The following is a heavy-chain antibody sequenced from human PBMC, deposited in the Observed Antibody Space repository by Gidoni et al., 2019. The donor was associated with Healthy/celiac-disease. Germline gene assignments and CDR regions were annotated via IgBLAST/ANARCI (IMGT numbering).Heavy chain of an antibody. D-gene: IGHD6-13*01. V-gene: IGHV1-46*01. CDR2: INPSGGST. Sequence: QVQLVQYGAEVKKPGASVKVSGKASGYTFTSYYMHWVRQAPGQGLDWMGIINPSGGSTSYAQKFQGRVTMTRDTSTSTVYMELSSLRSEDTAVYYCARDLGGAAAGSIFDYWGQGTLVTVSS. J-gene: IGHJ4*02. CDR1: GYTFTSYY. CDR3: ARDLGGAAAGSIFDY.